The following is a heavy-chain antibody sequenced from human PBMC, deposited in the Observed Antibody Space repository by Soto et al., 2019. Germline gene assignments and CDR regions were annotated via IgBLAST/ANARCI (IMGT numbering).Heavy chain of an antibody. D-gene: IGHD1-7*01. CDR2: ISAYNGKT. CDR3: ARGSWNYPYYYYGMDV. Sequence: QVQLVQSGAEVKKPGASVKVSCKAPGYTFTSYGISWVRQAPGQGLEWMGWISAYNGKTHYAQKLQGRVTMTKDTSTSTVYMELRSLRSDDTAVYYCARGSWNYPYYYYGMDVWGQGTTVTVSS. J-gene: IGHJ6*02. V-gene: IGHV1-18*01. CDR1: GYTFTSYG.